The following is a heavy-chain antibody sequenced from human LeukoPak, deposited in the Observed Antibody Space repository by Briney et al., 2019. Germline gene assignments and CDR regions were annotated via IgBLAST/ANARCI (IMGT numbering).Heavy chain of an antibody. CDR2: IDHSGSY. Sequence: SETLSLTCTVSGGSIRSSSYYWAWIRQPPGKGLEWIGSIDHSGSYYSTPSLKSRLTISLHSSKKHFSMELNSVTAADTAVYYCARGVSDSGGYRYYGGFYYFDFWGQGTLVTVSS. D-gene: IGHD3-22*01. J-gene: IGHJ4*02. CDR3: ARGVSDSGGYRYYGGFYYFDF. V-gene: IGHV4-39*02. CDR1: GGSIRSSSYY.